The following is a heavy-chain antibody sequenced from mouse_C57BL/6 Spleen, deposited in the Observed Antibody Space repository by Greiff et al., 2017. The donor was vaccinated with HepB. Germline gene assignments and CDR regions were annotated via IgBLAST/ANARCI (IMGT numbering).Heavy chain of an antibody. V-gene: IGHV1-7*01. CDR1: GYTFTSYW. Sequence: QVHVKQSGAELAKPGASVKLSCKASGYTFTSYWMHWVKQRPGQGLEWIGYINPSSGYTKYNQKFKDKATLTADKSSSTAYMQLSSLTYEDSAVYYCARRDDVFAMDYWGQGTSVTVSS. D-gene: IGHD2-3*01. CDR2: INPSSGYT. CDR3: ARRDDVFAMDY. J-gene: IGHJ4*01.